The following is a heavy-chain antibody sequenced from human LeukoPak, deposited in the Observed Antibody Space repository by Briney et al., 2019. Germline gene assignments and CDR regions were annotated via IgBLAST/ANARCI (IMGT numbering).Heavy chain of an antibody. V-gene: IGHV1-69*13. Sequence: ASVKVSCKASGGTFSSYAISWVRQAPGQGLEWMGGIIPIFGTANYAQKFQGRVTITADESTSTAYMELSSLRSEDTAMYYCATNFDWLLPFDYWGQGTLVTVSS. CDR3: ATNFDWLLPFDY. CDR2: IIPIFGTA. D-gene: IGHD3-9*01. J-gene: IGHJ4*02. CDR1: GGTFSSYA.